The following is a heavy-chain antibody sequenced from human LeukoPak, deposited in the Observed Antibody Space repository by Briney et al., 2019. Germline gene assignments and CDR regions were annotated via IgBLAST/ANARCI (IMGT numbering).Heavy chain of an antibody. CDR2: FSGGDSST. CDR1: GFTFSSYA. CDR3: ARDGSPPDY. V-gene: IGHV3-23*01. J-gene: IGHJ4*02. Sequence: GGSLRLSCAASGFTFSSYAMSWVRQAPGKGLEWVSGFSGGDSSTYYADSVKGRLTISRNNAKNTLYLQMNNLRVEDTAVYYCARDGSPPDYWGQGTLVTVSS.